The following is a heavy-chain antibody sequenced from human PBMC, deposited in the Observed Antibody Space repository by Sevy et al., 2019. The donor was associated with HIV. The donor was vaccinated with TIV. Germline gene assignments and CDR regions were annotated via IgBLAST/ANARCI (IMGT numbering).Heavy chain of an antibody. CDR3: AKESREGYNFIGPEAFDI. J-gene: IGHJ3*02. Sequence: GGSQRLSCAASGFTFSSYAMSWVRQAPGKGLEWVSAISGGSGSTFYADSVKGRFTISRDNSKNTLYLQMNSLRAEDTAVYYCAKESREGYNFIGPEAFDIWGQGTMVTVSS. V-gene: IGHV3-23*01. CDR1: GFTFSSYA. CDR2: ISGGSGST. D-gene: IGHD5-12*01.